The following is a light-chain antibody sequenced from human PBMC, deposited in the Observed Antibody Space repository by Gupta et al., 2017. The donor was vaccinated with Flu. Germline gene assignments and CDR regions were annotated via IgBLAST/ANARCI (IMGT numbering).Light chain of an antibody. V-gene: IGKV1-39*01. J-gene: IGKJ5*01. CDR2: NAS. CDR1: QSISTY. CDR3: QQSYSMPIT. Sequence: DIQMTQSPSSLSASVGDRVTITCRASQSISTYLNWYQQNPGKAPRLLIYNASKLQSGVSSRFSGSGSGTDFTLTITSLQPEDFASYYCQQSYSMPITFGQGTRLDIK.